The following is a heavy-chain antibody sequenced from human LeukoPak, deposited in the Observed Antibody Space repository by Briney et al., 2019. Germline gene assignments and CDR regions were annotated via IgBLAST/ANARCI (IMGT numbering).Heavy chain of an antibody. J-gene: IGHJ4*02. D-gene: IGHD5-24*01. CDR1: GFTFSNAW. CDR3: ARGEMANFDS. V-gene: IGHV3-11*01. CDR2: ISSSGSTI. Sequence: PGGSLRLSCAASGFTFSNAWMSWVRRAPGKGLEWVSYISSSGSTIYYADSVKGRFTISRDNAKNSLSLQMNNLKVDDTAIYYCARGEMANFDSWGQGTLVTVSS.